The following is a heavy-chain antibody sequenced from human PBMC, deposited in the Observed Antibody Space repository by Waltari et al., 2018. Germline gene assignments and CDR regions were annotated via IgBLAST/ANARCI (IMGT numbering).Heavy chain of an antibody. CDR3: ARSGGGYCSVGSCSY. Sequence: QVQLVQSGAEVKKTGASVKVSCKASGYTFTSYGISWVRQAPGQGLEWMGWISAYNGNTNYAQKPQGRVTMTTDTSTSTDYMELRSLRSDDTAVYYCARSGGGYCSVGSCSYWGQGTLVTVSS. CDR2: ISAYNGNT. D-gene: IGHD2-15*01. J-gene: IGHJ4*02. CDR1: GYTFTSYG. V-gene: IGHV1-18*01.